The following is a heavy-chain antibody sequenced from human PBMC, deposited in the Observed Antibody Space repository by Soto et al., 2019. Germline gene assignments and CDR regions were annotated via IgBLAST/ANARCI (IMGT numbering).Heavy chain of an antibody. D-gene: IGHD2-15*01. J-gene: IGHJ5*02. CDR2: IYTSGST. V-gene: IGHV4-61*02. Sequence: SETLSLTCTVSGGSISSGGYYWSWIRQPAGKGLEWIGRIYTSGSTNYNPSLKSRVTMSVDTSKNQFSLKLSSVTAADTAVYYCARERLGYCSGGSCYSPARWFDPWGQGTLVTVSS. CDR1: GGSISSGGYY. CDR3: ARERLGYCSGGSCYSPARWFDP.